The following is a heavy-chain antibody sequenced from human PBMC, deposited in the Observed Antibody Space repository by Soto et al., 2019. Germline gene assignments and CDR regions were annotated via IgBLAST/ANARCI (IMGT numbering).Heavy chain of an antibody. Sequence: VASVKVSCKASGYTFTGYYINWVREAPGQGLEWMGWINPQTGGTSYGQKFQGRVTLSRDTSINTAYLELSRLRFDDAAVYFCARERYQVISDGMDVWGQGTTVTVSS. D-gene: IGHD2-2*01. CDR2: INPQTGGT. CDR1: GYTFTGYY. J-gene: IGHJ6*02. V-gene: IGHV1-2*02. CDR3: ARERYQVISDGMDV.